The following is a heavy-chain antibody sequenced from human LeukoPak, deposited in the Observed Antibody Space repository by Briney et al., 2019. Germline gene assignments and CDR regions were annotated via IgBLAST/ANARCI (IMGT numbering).Heavy chain of an antibody. J-gene: IGHJ4*02. CDR3: TRDRRDDPYYFDY. Sequence: PLETLSLTCTVSGGSISSYYWSWIRQPPGKGLEWIGYIYYSGSTNYNPSLKSRVTISVDTSKNQFSLRLSSVTAADTAVYYCTRDRRDDPYYFDYWGQGTLVTVSS. CDR1: GGSISSYY. CDR2: IYYSGST. V-gene: IGHV4-59*01.